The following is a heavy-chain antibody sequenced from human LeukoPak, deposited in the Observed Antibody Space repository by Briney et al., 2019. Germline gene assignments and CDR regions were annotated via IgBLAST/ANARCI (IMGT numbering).Heavy chain of an antibody. CDR1: GFTFSSYS. J-gene: IGHJ4*02. V-gene: IGHV3-21*01. D-gene: IGHD6-19*01. CDR3: ARDPYSSPYYGPGY. CDR2: ISSSSNYI. Sequence: GGSLRLSCAASGFTFSSYSMNWVRQAPGRGLEWVSSISSSSNYIYYADSVKGRFTISRDNAKNSLYLQMNSLRAEDTAVYYCARDPYSSPYYGPGYLGQGTLVTVSS.